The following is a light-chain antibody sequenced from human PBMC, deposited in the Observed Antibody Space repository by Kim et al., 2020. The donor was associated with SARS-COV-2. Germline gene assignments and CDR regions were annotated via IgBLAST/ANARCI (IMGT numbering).Light chain of an antibody. CDR2: GKN. Sequence: SHTVEMTCQGDSLRSYYASWYQQKPGQAPVLVIYGKNNRPSGIPDRFSGSSSGNTASLTITGAQAEDEADYYCNSRDSSGNPLVFGGGTQLTVL. V-gene: IGLV3-19*01. J-gene: IGLJ2*01. CDR1: SLRSYY. CDR3: NSRDSSGNPLV.